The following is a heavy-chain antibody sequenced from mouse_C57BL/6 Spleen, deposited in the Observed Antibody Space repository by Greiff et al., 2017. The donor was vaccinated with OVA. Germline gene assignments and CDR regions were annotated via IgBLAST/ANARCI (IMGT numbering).Heavy chain of an antibody. CDR1: GYTFTSYW. V-gene: IGHV1-55*01. CDR2: IYPGSGST. J-gene: IGHJ2*01. D-gene: IGHD1-1*01. Sequence: QVQLQQPGAELVKPGASVKMSCKASGYTFTSYWITWVKQRPGQGLEWIGDIYPGSGSTNYNAKFKSKATLTVDTAASTAYMQLSSLTSEDSAVYYCARDYYGSSYDYWGQGTTLTVSS. CDR3: ARDYYGSSYDY.